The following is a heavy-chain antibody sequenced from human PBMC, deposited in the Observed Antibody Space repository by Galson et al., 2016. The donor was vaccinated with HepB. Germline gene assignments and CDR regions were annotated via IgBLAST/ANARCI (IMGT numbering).Heavy chain of an antibody. J-gene: IGHJ5*02. Sequence: TLSLTCTVSGASISSVDHYWTWIRQHPGKGLEWIGYIYYTGGTYYNLSLKSRLSMSVDTSKNQFFLKLNSVTAADTAVYYCARGGDNWIRPWFDPWGQGTLVTVSS. CDR3: ARGGDNWIRPWFDP. CDR1: GASISSVDHY. V-gene: IGHV4-31*03. CDR2: IYYTGGT. D-gene: IGHD1-20*01.